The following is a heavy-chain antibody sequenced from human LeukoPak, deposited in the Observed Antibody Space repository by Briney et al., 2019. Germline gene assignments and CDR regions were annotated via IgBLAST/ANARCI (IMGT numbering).Heavy chain of an antibody. V-gene: IGHV1-69*13. CDR2: IIPIFGTA. J-gene: IGHJ5*02. Sequence: SVKVSCKASGGTFSSYAISWVRQAPGQGLEWMGGIIPIFGTANYAQKFQGRVTITADESTSTAYMELNSLRSEDTAVYYCARDRLATRWFDPRGQGTLVTVSS. D-gene: IGHD6-19*01. CDR1: GGTFSSYA. CDR3: ARDRLATRWFDP.